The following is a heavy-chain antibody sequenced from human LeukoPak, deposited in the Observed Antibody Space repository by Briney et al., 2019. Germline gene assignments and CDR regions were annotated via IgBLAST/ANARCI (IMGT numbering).Heavy chain of an antibody. J-gene: IGHJ5*02. CDR3: ASFPYYDFWGGQNWFDP. V-gene: IGHV4-30-4*08. CDR2: IYYSGST. Sequence: PSETLSLTCTVSGGSISSGDYYWSWIRQPPGKGLEWIGYIYYSGSTYYNPSLKSRVTISVDTSKNQFSLKLSSVTAADAAVYYCASFPYYDFWGGQNWFDPWGQGTLVTVSS. D-gene: IGHD3-3*01. CDR1: GGSISSGDYY.